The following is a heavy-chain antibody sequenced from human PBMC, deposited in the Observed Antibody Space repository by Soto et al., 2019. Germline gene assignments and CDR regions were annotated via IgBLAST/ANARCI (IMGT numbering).Heavy chain of an antibody. CDR3: ARLVVVAPVANA. V-gene: IGHV4-39*02. D-gene: IGHD2-2*01. CDR2: IFYTGTT. Sequence: ESLSLSCSVSGASINYNSYYWGWIRQPPGKGLEWVGGIFYTGTTYYSPSLKDRVTISVDTSKNSFSLNLTSVTAADTAVYFCARLVVVAPVANAWGQGTLVTVSS. J-gene: IGHJ5*02. CDR1: GASINYNSYY.